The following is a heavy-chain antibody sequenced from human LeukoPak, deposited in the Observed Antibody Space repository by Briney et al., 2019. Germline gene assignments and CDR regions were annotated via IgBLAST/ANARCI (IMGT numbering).Heavy chain of an antibody. D-gene: IGHD5-18*01. CDR3: AKVGRPNTAMARDFDY. Sequence: GGSLRLSCAASGFTFSSYWMHWVRQAPGKGLVWFSRINSDGSSTSYADSVKGRFTISRDNSKNSLYLQMNSLRTEDTALYYCAKVGRPNTAMARDFDYWGQGTLVTVSS. V-gene: IGHV3-74*01. CDR2: INSDGSST. CDR1: GFTFSSYW. J-gene: IGHJ4*02.